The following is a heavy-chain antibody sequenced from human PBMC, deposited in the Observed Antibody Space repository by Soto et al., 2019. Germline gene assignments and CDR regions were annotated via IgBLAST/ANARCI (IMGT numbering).Heavy chain of an antibody. CDR3: ARLDSSGYYFDY. Sequence: QVQLVQSGAEVKKPGASVKVSCKASGSTFTSYAMHWVRQAPGQRLEWMGWINAGNGNTKYSQKFQGRVTITRDTSASTAYMELSSLRSEDTAVYYCARLDSSGYYFDYWGQGTLVTVSS. J-gene: IGHJ4*02. CDR2: INAGNGNT. CDR1: GSTFTSYA. V-gene: IGHV1-3*01. D-gene: IGHD3-22*01.